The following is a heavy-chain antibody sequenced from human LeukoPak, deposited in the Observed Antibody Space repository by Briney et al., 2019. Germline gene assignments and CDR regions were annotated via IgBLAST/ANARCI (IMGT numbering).Heavy chain of an antibody. Sequence: PSETLSLTCAVYGGSFSGYYWSRIRQPPGKGLEWIGEINHSGSTNYNPSLKSRVTISVDTSKNQFSLKLSSVTAADTAVYYCARDRLLWFGGSYYYGMDVWGKGTTVTVSS. J-gene: IGHJ6*04. D-gene: IGHD3-10*01. CDR1: GGSFSGYY. CDR3: ARDRLLWFGGSYYYGMDV. CDR2: INHSGST. V-gene: IGHV4-34*01.